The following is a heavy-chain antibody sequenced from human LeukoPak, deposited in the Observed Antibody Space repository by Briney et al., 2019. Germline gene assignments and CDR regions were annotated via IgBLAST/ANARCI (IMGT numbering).Heavy chain of an antibody. Sequence: GGSLRLSCAPSGFTFSSYWMHWVRQAPGKGLVWVSRINSDGSSTSYADSVKGRFTISRDNAKNSLYLQMNSLRAEDTALYYCAKENDYGDQGGIHFDYWGQGTLVTVSS. CDR3: AKENDYGDQGGIHFDY. D-gene: IGHD4-17*01. CDR1: GFTFSSYW. J-gene: IGHJ4*02. V-gene: IGHV3-74*01. CDR2: INSDGSST.